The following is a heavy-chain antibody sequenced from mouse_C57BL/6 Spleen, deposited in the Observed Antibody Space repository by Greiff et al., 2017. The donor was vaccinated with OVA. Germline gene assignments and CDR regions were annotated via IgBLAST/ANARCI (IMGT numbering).Heavy chain of an antibody. CDR2: IDPSDSYT. V-gene: IGHV1-69*01. Sequence: QVQLQQPGAELVMPGASVKLSCKASGYTFTSYWMHWVKQRPGQGLEWIGVIDPSDSYTNYNQKFKGKSTLTVDKSSSTAYMQLSSLTSEDSAVYYCARAVVATEYFDYWGQGTTLTVSS. CDR3: ARAVVATEYFDY. J-gene: IGHJ2*01. D-gene: IGHD1-1*01. CDR1: GYTFTSYW.